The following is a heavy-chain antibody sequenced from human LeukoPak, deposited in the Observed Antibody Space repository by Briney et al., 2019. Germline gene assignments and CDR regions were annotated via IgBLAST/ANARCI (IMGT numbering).Heavy chain of an antibody. CDR3: ARPLYGDFAKYFQR. V-gene: IGHV3-74*01. J-gene: IGHJ1*01. CDR2: INKDGSST. CDR1: GFTFSSYW. D-gene: IGHD4-17*01. Sequence: PGGSLRLSCAASGFTFSSYWMHWVRQAPGKGLVRVSHINKDGSSTSYADSVKGRFTISRDNAKNTLYLQMSSLRAEDTALYYCARPLYGDFAKYFQRWGQGTLVTVSS.